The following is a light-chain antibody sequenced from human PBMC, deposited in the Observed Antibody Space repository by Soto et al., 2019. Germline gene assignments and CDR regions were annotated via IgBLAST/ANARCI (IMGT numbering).Light chain of an antibody. CDR1: HYIYSN. Sequence: EIVMTQSPDTLYVYPGQRATLSFTASHYIYSNVAWFQQRPGQAPRLLIYAASTRAAGIPARFSGSGSGTDFTLTISSLQSEDFAVYYCQQYYDWPITFGQGRRLEIK. CDR3: QQYYDWPIT. CDR2: AAS. J-gene: IGKJ5*01. V-gene: IGKV3-15*01.